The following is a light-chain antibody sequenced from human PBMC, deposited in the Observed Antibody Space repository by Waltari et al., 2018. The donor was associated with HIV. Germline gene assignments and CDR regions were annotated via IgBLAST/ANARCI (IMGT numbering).Light chain of an antibody. J-gene: IGKJ3*01. V-gene: IGKV1-6*02. CDR1: QGIGID. CDR2: AAS. Sequence: AIQMTQSPSSLSASVGDRVTITCRASQGIGIDLGWYQQKPGQAPKALIYAASSLQTGIPSRFSGSRSGTDFTLTISSLQTEDSATYYCLQDGSFPLTFGPGTKVDV. CDR3: LQDGSFPLT.